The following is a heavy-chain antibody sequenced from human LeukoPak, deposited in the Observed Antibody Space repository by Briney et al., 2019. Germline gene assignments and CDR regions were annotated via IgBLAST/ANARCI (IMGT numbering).Heavy chain of an antibody. D-gene: IGHD3-10*01. V-gene: IGHV5-51*01. CDR2: IYPGDSDT. Sequence: KDRESLKISCKGSGYSFTSYWIGWVRQMPGKGLEWMGIIYPGDSDTRYSPSFQGQVTISADKSISTAYLQWSSLKASDTAMYYCARQPSSFYYGSGSPRRPFDYWGQGTLVTVSS. CDR1: GYSFTSYW. J-gene: IGHJ4*02. CDR3: ARQPSSFYYGSGSPRRPFDY.